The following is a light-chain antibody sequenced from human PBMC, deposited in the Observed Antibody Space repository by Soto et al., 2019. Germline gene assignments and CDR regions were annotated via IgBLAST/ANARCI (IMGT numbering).Light chain of an antibody. Sequence: DIQMTQSPSTLSASVGDRVTITCRASQTISNYLTWYQQRPGKAPKLLIYRSFILQNGVPSRFSGSGSGTEFTLTVSRLQPDDFATYYCQQYYIYATFGQGTRVEI. J-gene: IGKJ1*01. CDR1: QTISNY. V-gene: IGKV1-5*03. CDR2: RSF. CDR3: QQYYIYAT.